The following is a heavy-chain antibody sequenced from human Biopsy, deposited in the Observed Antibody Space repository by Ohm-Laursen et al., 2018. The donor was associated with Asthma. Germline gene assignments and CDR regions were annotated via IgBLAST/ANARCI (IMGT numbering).Heavy chain of an antibody. J-gene: IGHJ6*02. D-gene: IGHD3-10*01. CDR3: ARAVDYSHYYGIDV. Sequence: GSSVKVSCKTSGYTFNSAGITWVRQAPGQGLEWMGWISVYNGNTKVAQKLQDRVTMTTDTSTSTAYMELRSLRSGDTAVYFCARAVDYSHYYGIDVWGQGTTVTVS. CDR2: ISVYNGNT. CDR1: GYTFNSAG. V-gene: IGHV1-18*01.